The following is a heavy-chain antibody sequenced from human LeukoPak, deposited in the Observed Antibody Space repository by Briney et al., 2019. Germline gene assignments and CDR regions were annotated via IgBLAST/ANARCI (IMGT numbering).Heavy chain of an antibody. CDR3: ARGGSSGGSSYTAVNDY. D-gene: IGHD2-15*01. CDR2: IYYSGST. J-gene: IGHJ4*02. CDR1: GGSISSSSYY. Sequence: SETLSLTCTVSGGSISSSSYYWGWIRQPPGKGLEWIGSIYYSGSTNYNPSLKSRVTISVDTSKNQFSLKLSSVTAADTAVYYCARGGSSGGSSYTAVNDYWGQGTLVTVSS. V-gene: IGHV4-39*07.